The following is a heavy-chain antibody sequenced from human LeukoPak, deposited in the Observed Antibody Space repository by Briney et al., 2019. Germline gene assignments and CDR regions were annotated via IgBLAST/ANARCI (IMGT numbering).Heavy chain of an antibody. CDR3: ARAMVRGLSNPFDY. D-gene: IGHD3-10*01. Sequence: SVKVSCKASGGTFSSYAISWVRQAPGQGLEWMGGIIPIFGTANYAQKFQGRVTITADKSTSTAYMELSSLRSEDTAVYYCARAMVRGLSNPFDYWGQGTLVTVSS. J-gene: IGHJ4*02. V-gene: IGHV1-69*06. CDR1: GGTFSSYA. CDR2: IIPIFGTA.